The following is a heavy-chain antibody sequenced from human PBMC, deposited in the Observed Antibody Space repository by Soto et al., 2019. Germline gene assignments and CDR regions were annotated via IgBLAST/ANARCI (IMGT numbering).Heavy chain of an antibody. D-gene: IGHD6-6*01. V-gene: IGHV3-23*01. CDR1: GFTFNNYA. Sequence: PGGSLRLSCEASGFTFNNYAMGWVRQAPGKGLEWVSLITGGAGNPFYADSVKGRFTVSGDKSKNTLYLQMSSLRAEDTAVYYCAKGRKYSSSTDFDYWGQGNQVTVSS. CDR3: AKGRKYSSSTDFDY. CDR2: ITGGAGNP. J-gene: IGHJ4*02.